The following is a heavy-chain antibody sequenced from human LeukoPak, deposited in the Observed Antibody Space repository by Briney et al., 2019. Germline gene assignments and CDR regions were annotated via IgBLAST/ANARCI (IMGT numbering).Heavy chain of an antibody. CDR3: ASERVRDSSGWYY. Sequence: PSETLSLTCTVSGDSISSYYWSWIRQPPGKGLEWIGYIYYSGSTNYNPSLKSRVTISVDTSKNQFSLKLSSVTAADTAVYYCASERVRDSSGWYYWGQGTLVTVSS. J-gene: IGHJ4*02. CDR2: IYYSGST. V-gene: IGHV4-59*01. D-gene: IGHD6-19*01. CDR1: GDSISSYY.